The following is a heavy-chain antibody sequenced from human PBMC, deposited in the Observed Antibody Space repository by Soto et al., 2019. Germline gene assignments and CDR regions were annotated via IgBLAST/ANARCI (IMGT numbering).Heavy chain of an antibody. CDR2: IIPIFGTA. CDR3: AGYGRRGYYDSSGYYAHFDY. D-gene: IGHD3-22*01. Sequence: ASVKVSCKASGGTFSSYAISWVRQAPGQGLEWMGGIIPIFGTANYAQKFQGRVTITADESTSTAYMELSSLRSEDTAVYYCAGYGRRGYYDSSGYYAHFDYWGQGTLVTVSS. CDR1: GGTFSSYA. V-gene: IGHV1-69*13. J-gene: IGHJ4*02.